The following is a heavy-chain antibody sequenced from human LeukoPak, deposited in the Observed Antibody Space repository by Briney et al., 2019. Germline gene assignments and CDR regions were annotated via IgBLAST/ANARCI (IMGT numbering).Heavy chain of an antibody. J-gene: IGHJ4*02. CDR1: GFSFSSYW. CDR3: ARVEVGGSYSKFDY. CDR2: INEDGSTI. D-gene: IGHD1-26*01. Sequence: PGGSLRLSCAASGFSFSSYWMHWVRQAPGKGLVWVSRINEDGSTINYADSVKGRFTISRDNAKNTLSLQMNSLRAEHTAVYYCARVEVGGSYSKFDYWGQGTLVTVSS. V-gene: IGHV3-74*01.